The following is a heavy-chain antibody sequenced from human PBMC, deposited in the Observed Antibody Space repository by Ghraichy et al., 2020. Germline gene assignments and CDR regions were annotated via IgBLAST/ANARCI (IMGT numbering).Heavy chain of an antibody. CDR2: IYSGGST. Sequence: GESPNISCAVSGFTVSGNYMTWVRQAPGKGLEWVPIIYSGGSTYYADSVKGRFTISRDNPKNKMYLQMNSLRAEDTAVYFCARDRVFCAGNECYYYYNYGMDVWGQGTTVTVSS. D-gene: IGHD2-21*01. J-gene: IGHJ6*02. CDR1: GFTVSGNY. CDR3: ARDRVFCAGNECYYYYNYGMDV. V-gene: IGHV3-53*01.